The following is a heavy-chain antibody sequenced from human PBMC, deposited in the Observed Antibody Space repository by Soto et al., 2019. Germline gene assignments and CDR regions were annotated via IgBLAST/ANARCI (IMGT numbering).Heavy chain of an antibody. V-gene: IGHV3-30-3*01. D-gene: IGHD3-10*01. CDR2: ISFDGSTE. Sequence: QVQLVESGGGVVQPGRSLRLSCAASGFTFISYSMHWVRQAPGKGLEWVAGISFDGSTEYYVDSVKGRFTISRDNSKNAVYLQMNCLRYEDTAVYYCTRSRHASESYTHFYESLDVWGQGTTVTVSS. CDR1: GFTFISYS. J-gene: IGHJ6*02. CDR3: TRSRHASESYTHFYESLDV.